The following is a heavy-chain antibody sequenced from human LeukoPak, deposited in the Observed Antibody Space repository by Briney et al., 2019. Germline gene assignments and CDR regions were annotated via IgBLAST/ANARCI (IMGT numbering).Heavy chain of an antibody. D-gene: IGHD6-19*01. CDR1: GFTFSSYA. J-gene: IGHJ4*02. Sequence: GSLRLSCAASGFTFSSYAMSWIRQPPGKGLEWIGYIYYSGSTNYNPSLKSRVTISVDTSKNQFSLKLSSVTAADTAVYYCARGDGGWYGTEDYWGQGTLVTVSS. CDR3: ARGDGGWYGTEDY. V-gene: IGHV4-59*01. CDR2: IYYSGST.